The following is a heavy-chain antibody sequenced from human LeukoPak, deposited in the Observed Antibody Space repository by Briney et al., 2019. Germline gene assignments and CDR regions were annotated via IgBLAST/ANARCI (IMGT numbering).Heavy chain of an antibody. Sequence: PGGSLRLSCAASGFTFSNYRMNWVRQAPGKGLEWVSYVGSSSSTIYYAGSVNGRFTISRDDSKNTLFLQMNSLRTEDTAVYYCVRESERQTASDYFYYMGVWGKGTTVTVSS. D-gene: IGHD6-25*01. J-gene: IGHJ6*03. CDR2: VGSSSSTI. V-gene: IGHV3-48*01. CDR3: VRESERQTASDYFYYMGV. CDR1: GFTFSNYR.